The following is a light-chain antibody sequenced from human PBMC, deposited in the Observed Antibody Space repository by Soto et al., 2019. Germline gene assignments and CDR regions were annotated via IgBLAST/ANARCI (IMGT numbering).Light chain of an antibody. CDR3: SSYTSSSTLARV. CDR2: DVS. J-gene: IGLJ2*01. Sequence: QSALTQPASVSGSPGQSITISCTGTSSDVGGYHYVSWYQQHPGKAPKLMIYDVSNRPSGVSNRFSGSKSGNTASLTISGLQAEDEADDYCSSYTSSSTLARVFGGGTKLTVL. V-gene: IGLV2-14*01. CDR1: SSDVGGYHY.